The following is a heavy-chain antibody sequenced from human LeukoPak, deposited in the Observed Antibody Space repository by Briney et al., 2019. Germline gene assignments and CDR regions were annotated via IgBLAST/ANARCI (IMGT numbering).Heavy chain of an antibody. CDR1: GFTFSSYW. V-gene: IGHV3-30*03. Sequence: GGSLRLSCAASGFTFSSYWMSWVRQAPGKGLEWVAVISYDGSNKYYADSVKGRFTISRDNSKNTLYLQMNSLRAEDTAVYYCARNYYDSSGSLDYWGQGTLVTVSS. CDR3: ARNYYDSSGSLDY. CDR2: ISYDGSNK. J-gene: IGHJ4*02. D-gene: IGHD3-22*01.